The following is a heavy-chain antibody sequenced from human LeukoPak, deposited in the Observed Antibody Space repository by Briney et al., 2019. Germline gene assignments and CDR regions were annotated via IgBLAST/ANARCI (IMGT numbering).Heavy chain of an antibody. CDR3: ARSFYGDYRQDGWFDP. J-gene: IGHJ5*02. CDR2: IYYSGST. Sequence: SSETLSLTCTVSGGSISSYYWSWIRHPPGKGLEWIGYIYYSGSTNYNPSLKSRVTISVDTSKNQFSLKLSSVTAADTAVYYCARSFYGDYRQDGWFDPWGQGTLVTVSS. CDR1: GGSISSYY. D-gene: IGHD4-17*01. V-gene: IGHV4-59*01.